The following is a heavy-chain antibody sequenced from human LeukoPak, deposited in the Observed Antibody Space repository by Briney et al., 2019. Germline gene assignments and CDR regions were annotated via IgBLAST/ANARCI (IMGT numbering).Heavy chain of an antibody. CDR2: ISSSGSTI. V-gene: IGHV3-48*03. J-gene: IGHJ4*02. D-gene: IGHD3-16*01. CDR1: GFIFSSYE. CDR3: AKGGIDY. Sequence: GGSLRLSCAPSGFIFSSYEMNWARQAPGRGREWVSYISSSGSTIYYADSGEGRFTISRDHAKHSLYQQMNSLRDEDTAVYCCAKGGIDYWGQGTLVTVSS.